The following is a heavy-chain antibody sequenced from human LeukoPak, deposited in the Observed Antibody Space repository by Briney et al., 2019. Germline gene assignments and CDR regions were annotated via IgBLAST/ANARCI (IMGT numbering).Heavy chain of an antibody. CDR3: ATDIGGGIAVH. CDR2: INSSGGGT. CDR1: GITFSRNA. Sequence: GGSLRLSCAVSGITFSRNAMSWVRQAPGKGLEWVSGINSSGGGTHYVDSVKGRFTISRDNSKNTLYVQMNSLRAEDTAVYYCATDIGGGIAVHWGQGTLVTVSS. V-gene: IGHV3-23*01. J-gene: IGHJ4*02. D-gene: IGHD3-16*01.